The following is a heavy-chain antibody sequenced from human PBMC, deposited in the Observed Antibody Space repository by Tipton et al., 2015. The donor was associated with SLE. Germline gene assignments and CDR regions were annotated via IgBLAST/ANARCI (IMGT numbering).Heavy chain of an antibody. CDR2: ISSRSSYI. CDR3: ARDAGYSGYAQ. D-gene: IGHD5-12*01. CDR1: GFTFSSYS. V-gene: IGHV3-21*01. J-gene: IGHJ4*02. Sequence: SLRLSCAASGFTFSSYSMDWVRQAPGKGLEWVSSISSRSSYIYYADSVKGRFTISRDNAKNSLYLQMNSLRAEDTAVYYCARDAGYSGYAQWGQGTLVTVSS.